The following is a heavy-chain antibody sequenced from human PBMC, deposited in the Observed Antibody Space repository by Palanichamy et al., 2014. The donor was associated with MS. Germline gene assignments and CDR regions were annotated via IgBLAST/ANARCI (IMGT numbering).Heavy chain of an antibody. J-gene: IGHJ4*02. CDR3: ARAAHRTIFGVVISAYFDY. Sequence: GSTYYNPSLKSRVTISVDTSKNQFSLKLSSVTAADTAVYYCARAAHRTIFGVVISAYFDYWGQGTLVTVSS. D-gene: IGHD3-3*01. CDR2: GST. V-gene: IGHV4-39*01.